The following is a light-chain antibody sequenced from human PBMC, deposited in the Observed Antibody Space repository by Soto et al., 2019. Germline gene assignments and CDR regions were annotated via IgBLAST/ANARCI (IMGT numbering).Light chain of an antibody. CDR3: QQYNSYSRA. CDR2: DAS. J-gene: IGKJ1*01. V-gene: IGKV1-5*01. Sequence: DIQMTQSPSTLSASVGDRVTITRRASQSIGTWLAWYQHKPGRAPKLLIYDASTLEGGVPSRFSGSRSGTEFTFTISSLQPDDFATYYCQQYNSYSRAFGQGTKVEIK. CDR1: QSIGTW.